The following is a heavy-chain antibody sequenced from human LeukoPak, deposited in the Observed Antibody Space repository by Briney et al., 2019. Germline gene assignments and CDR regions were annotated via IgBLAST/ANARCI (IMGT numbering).Heavy chain of an antibody. CDR3: VKVPWFGELFPLDY. Sequence: PGGSLRLSCAASRFTFSSYGMHWLRQAPGKGLEWVAVISYDGSNKYYADSVKGRFTISRDNSKNTLYLQMNSLRAEDTAVYYCVKVPWFGELFPLDYWGQGTLVTVSS. J-gene: IGHJ4*02. V-gene: IGHV3-30*18. CDR2: ISYDGSNK. CDR1: RFTFSSYG. D-gene: IGHD3-10*01.